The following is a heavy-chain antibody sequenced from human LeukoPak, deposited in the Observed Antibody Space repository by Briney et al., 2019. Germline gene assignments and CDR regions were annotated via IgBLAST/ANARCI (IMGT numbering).Heavy chain of an antibody. D-gene: IGHD3-22*01. J-gene: IGHJ5*02. Sequence: KASETLSLTCTVSGGSISSYYWSWIRQPPGKGLEWIGYIYYSGSTNYNPSLKSRVTISVDTSKNQFSLKLSSVTAADTAVYYCARGARYYDSSGYYLNWFDPWGQGTLVTVSS. V-gene: IGHV4-59*01. CDR3: ARGARYYDSSGYYLNWFDP. CDR1: GGSISSYY. CDR2: IYYSGST.